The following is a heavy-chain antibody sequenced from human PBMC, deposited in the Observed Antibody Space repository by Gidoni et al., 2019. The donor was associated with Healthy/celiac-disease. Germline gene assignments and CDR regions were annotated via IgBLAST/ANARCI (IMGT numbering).Heavy chain of an antibody. CDR2: IWYDGSNR. CDR3: ARGRGYSDY. Sequence: QVQLVESGGGVGQPGRSLSLPWAASGFTFSSYGMHWVRQAPGKGLEWVTVIWYDGSNRYYTDSVKGRFTISRDNSKNTLYLQMNSLRAEDTAVYYCARGRGYSDYWGQGTLVTVSS. CDR1: GFTFSSYG. J-gene: IGHJ4*02. V-gene: IGHV3-33*01.